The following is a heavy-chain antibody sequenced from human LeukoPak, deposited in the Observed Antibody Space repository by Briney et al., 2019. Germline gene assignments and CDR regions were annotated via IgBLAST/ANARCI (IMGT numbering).Heavy chain of an antibody. D-gene: IGHD3-3*01. J-gene: IGHJ5*02. CDR1: GGSFSGYY. CDR2: INHSGST. V-gene: IGHV4-34*01. Sequence: SETLSLTCAAYGGSFSGYYWSWIRQPPGKGLEWIGEINHSGSTNYNPSLKSRVTISVDTSKNQFSLKLSSVTAADTAVYYCASWNNWFDPWGQGTLVTVSS. CDR3: ASWNNWFDP.